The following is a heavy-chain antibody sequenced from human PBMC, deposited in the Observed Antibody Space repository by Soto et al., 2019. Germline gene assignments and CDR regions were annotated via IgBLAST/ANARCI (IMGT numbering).Heavy chain of an antibody. CDR2: FSYDGRT. D-gene: IGHD2-15*01. J-gene: IGHJ1*01. V-gene: IGHV4-39*02. CDR3: ARPSHIVYSPS. CDR1: GASFSAANYY. Sequence: PSETLSLTCIVSGASFSAANYYWVWIRQPPGEGLEWIGRFSYDGRTYYNASLNSRVTISVHTSKNHFPLMLTSVTAAATAVSYCARPSHIVYSPSWGQGTLVADSS.